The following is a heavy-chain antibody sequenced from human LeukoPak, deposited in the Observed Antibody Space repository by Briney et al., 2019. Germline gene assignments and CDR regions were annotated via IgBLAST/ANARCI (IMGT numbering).Heavy chain of an antibody. V-gene: IGHV1-69*06. CDR2: IIPIFGTA. Sequence: GASVKVSCKASGGTFSTYAISWVRQAPGQGLEWRGGIIPIFGTANYAQKFQGRVTITADKSTSTAYMELSSLRSEDTAVYYCARSPSPLSSSSLGTDPWGQGTLVTVSS. CDR1: GGTFSTYA. CDR3: ARSPSPLSSSSLGTDP. D-gene: IGHD6-13*01. J-gene: IGHJ5*02.